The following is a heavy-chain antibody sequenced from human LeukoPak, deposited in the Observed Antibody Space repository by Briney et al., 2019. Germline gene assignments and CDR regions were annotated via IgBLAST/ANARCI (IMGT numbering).Heavy chain of an antibody. Sequence: WASVKVSCKTSGYTFSNYGISWVRRAPGQGLEWMGWITAYNGNRLYAQRFQGRITLTTDTSTSTSYMELRSLEYDDTAIYYCARDNDKVVDHWGQGTLVTVSS. V-gene: IGHV1-18*01. J-gene: IGHJ4*01. D-gene: IGHD1-1*01. CDR3: ARDNDKVVDH. CDR1: GYTFSNYG. CDR2: ITAYNGNR.